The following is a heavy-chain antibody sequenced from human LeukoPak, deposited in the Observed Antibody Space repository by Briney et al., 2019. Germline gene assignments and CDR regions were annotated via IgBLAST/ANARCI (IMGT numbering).Heavy chain of an antibody. V-gene: IGHV6-1*01. CDR1: GDSVSSNSAS. Sequence: SQTLSLTCAISGDSVSSNSASWNWIRQSPSRGLEWLGRTYYMSKWNTEYAVSVESRITINPDTSKNQFSLLLSSVTPEDPAVYYCERAGHGSHWFDPWGQGTLVTVSS. CDR3: ERAGHGSHWFDP. D-gene: IGHD6-19*01. J-gene: IGHJ5*02. CDR2: TYYMSKWNT.